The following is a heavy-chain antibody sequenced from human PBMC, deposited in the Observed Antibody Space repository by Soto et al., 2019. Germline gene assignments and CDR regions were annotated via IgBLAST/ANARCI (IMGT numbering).Heavy chain of an antibody. V-gene: IGHV3-30*18. D-gene: IGHD6-19*01. Sequence: QVQLVESGGGVVQPGRSLRLSCATSGFTFSSHGMHWVRQAPGKGLEWVALISSAGSSEYYADSVKGRFTISRDNSKNTLYLQMNSLRPEDTAVYYCAKPSSCWDHIDYWGQGTLVTVSS. CDR2: ISSAGSSE. CDR1: GFTFSSHG. CDR3: AKPSSCWDHIDY. J-gene: IGHJ4*02.